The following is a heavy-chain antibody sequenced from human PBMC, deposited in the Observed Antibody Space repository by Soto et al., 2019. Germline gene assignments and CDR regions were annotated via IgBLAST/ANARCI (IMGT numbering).Heavy chain of an antibody. CDR1: GGSFSGYY. Sequence: SETLSLTCAVYGGSFSGYYWSWIRQPPGKGLEWIGEINHSGSTNYNPSLKSRVTISVDTSKNQFSLKLSSVTAADTAVYYCARAKEFSQEEGTVAGYYYYYYYAIDAWGQGTTVT. CDR3: ARAKEFSQEEGTVAGYYYYYYYAIDA. CDR2: INHSGST. J-gene: IGHJ6*02. V-gene: IGHV4-34*01. D-gene: IGHD6-19*01.